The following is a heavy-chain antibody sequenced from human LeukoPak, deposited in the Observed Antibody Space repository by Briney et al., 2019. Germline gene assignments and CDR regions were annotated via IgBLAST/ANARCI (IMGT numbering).Heavy chain of an antibody. CDR3: ARGLSCSGGSCHYYYYYYMDV. V-gene: IGHV1-8*01. J-gene: IGHJ6*03. CDR2: MNPNSGNT. CDR1: GYTFTSYD. D-gene: IGHD2-15*01. Sequence: ASAKVSCKASGYTFTSYDINWVRQATGQGLERMGWMNPNSGNTGYAQKFQGRVTMTSNTSISTAYMELSSVRSEDTAVYYCARGLSCSGGSCHYYYYYYMDVWGKGTTVTVSS.